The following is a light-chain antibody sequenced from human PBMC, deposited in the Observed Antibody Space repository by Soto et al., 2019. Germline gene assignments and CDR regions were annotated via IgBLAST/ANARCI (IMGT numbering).Light chain of an antibody. J-gene: IGKJ5*01. CDR2: GAS. Sequence: EIVMTQSPATLSVSPGERATLSCRASQSVSSNVAWYQQKPGQAPRLLNYGASTRATGIPARFSGSGSGTEFNITISSLQSEDFAVYDCQQYNNWPPITFGQGTRLEIK. CDR1: QSVSSN. CDR3: QQYNNWPPIT. V-gene: IGKV3-15*01.